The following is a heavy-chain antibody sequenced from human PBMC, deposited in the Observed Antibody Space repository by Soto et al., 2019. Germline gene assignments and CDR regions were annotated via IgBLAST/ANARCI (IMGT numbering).Heavy chain of an antibody. CDR2: INHSGST. V-gene: IGHV4-34*01. Sequence: QVQLQQWGAGLLKPSETLSLTCAVYGGSFSGYYWSWIRQPPGKGLEWIGEINHSGSTNYNPSLKSRVTLSVDTSKTQFSLKLSSVTAADTAVYYCAREGGLDETKPDYWGQGTLVTVSS. CDR1: GGSFSGYY. CDR3: AREGGLDETKPDY. J-gene: IGHJ4*02. D-gene: IGHD4-17*01.